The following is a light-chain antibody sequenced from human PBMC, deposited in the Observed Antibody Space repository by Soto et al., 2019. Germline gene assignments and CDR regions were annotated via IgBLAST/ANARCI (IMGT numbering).Light chain of an antibody. CDR2: EVS. J-gene: IGLJ1*01. CDR1: NSDVGSYNF. V-gene: IGLV2-8*01. Sequence: QSALTQPPSASGSPGQSVTISCTGANSDVGSYNFVSWYQQHPGRAPKLLIYEVSKRPSGVPDRFSGSKSGNTASLTVSGLQAEDEADYYCSSYAGTNTRYLFGSGTKPTVL. CDR3: SSYAGTNTRYL.